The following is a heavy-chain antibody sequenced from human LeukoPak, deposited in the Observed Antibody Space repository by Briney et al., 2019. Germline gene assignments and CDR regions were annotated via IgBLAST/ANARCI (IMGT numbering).Heavy chain of an antibody. CDR2: ISYSGVT. Sequence: SETLSLTCTVSGGSISSYYCSWIRQSPGKGLEWLGYISYSGVTNYNPSLRSRVTMSVDTSKNQFSLKLNSVTAADTAVYYCARHESYGDANWFDPWGQGTLVTVSS. V-gene: IGHV4-59*08. D-gene: IGHD4-17*01. CDR1: GGSISSYY. CDR3: ARHESYGDANWFDP. J-gene: IGHJ5*02.